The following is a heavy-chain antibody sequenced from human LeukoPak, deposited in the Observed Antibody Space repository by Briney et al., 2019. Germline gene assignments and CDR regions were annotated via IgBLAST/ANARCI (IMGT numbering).Heavy chain of an antibody. CDR1: GGSFSGYY. V-gene: IGHV4-34*01. Sequence: SETLSLTCAVYGGSFSGYYWSWIRQPPGKGLEWIGEINHSGSTNYNPSLKSRVTISVDTSKHQFSLKLSSVTAADTAVYYCARARGYSYGLIDYWGQGTLVTVSS. D-gene: IGHD5-18*01. CDR2: INHSGST. CDR3: ARARGYSYGLIDY. J-gene: IGHJ4*02.